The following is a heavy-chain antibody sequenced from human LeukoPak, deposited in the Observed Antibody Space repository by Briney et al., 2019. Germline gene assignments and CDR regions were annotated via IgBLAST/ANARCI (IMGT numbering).Heavy chain of an antibody. CDR3: ARHSPGRDYYRMDV. D-gene: IGHD3-10*01. Sequence: SETVSLTCSVSGGSISRSGFYWGWIRQSPEKGLGWIGCIDYSGSTYYNPSLRSRVTISVDTCKNQFSLKLISVTAADTAVYYCARHSPGRDYYRMDVWGKGTTVTVSS. CDR1: GGSISRSGFY. CDR2: IDYSGST. V-gene: IGHV4-39*01. J-gene: IGHJ6*03.